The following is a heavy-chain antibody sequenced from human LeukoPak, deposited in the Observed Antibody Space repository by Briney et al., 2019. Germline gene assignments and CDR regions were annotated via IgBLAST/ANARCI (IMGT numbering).Heavy chain of an antibody. CDR1: GFTFSSYW. Sequence: GGSLRLSCAASGFTFSSYWMSWVRQAPGKGLEWVANIKQDGSEKYYVDSVKGRFTISRDNAKNSPYLQMNSLRAEDTAVYYCARDSGGTYYDFWSGYYKWGYFDYWGQGTLVTVSS. CDR2: IKQDGSEK. CDR3: ARDSGGTYYDFWSGYYKWGYFDY. V-gene: IGHV3-7*01. J-gene: IGHJ4*02. D-gene: IGHD3-3*01.